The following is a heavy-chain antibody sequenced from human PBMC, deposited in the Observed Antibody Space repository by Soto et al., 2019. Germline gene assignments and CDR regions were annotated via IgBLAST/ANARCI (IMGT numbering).Heavy chain of an antibody. J-gene: IGHJ6*02. D-gene: IGHD2-15*01. CDR1: GYSFSTDW. V-gene: IGHV5-51*01. CDR3: ARHKGYYAGNYYYFGMDV. Sequence: PGEALKISCKGAGYSFSTDWIVCVRQMPGKGLEWMGGIYPGESDTRYSPSFRGLVTLSADKFISTAYLPRNNQTASNTAMYYCARHKGYYAGNYYYFGMDVWGQGTTVTVSS. CDR2: IYPGESDT.